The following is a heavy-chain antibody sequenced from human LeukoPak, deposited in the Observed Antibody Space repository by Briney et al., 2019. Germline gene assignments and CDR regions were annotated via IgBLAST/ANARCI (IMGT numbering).Heavy chain of an antibody. CDR1: GGSISSSSYY. D-gene: IGHD3-10*01. J-gene: IGHJ4*02. CDR2: IYTSGST. CDR3: ARLSDYYGSGDY. Sequence: SETLSLTCTVSGGSISSSSYYWSWIRQPAGKGLEWIGRIYTSGSTNYNPSLKSRVTMSVDTSKNQFSLKLSSVTAADTAVYYCARLSDYYGSGDYWGQGTLVTVSS. V-gene: IGHV4-61*02.